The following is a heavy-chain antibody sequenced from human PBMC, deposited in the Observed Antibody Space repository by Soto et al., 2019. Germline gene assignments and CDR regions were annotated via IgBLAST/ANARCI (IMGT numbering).Heavy chain of an antibody. CDR1: GYTFTGYY. Sequence: ASVKVSCKXSGYTFTGYYMHWVRQAPGQGLEWMGWINPNRGGTNYAQKFQGWVTMTRDTSISTAYMELSRLRSDDTAVYYCARGNSYGRYYYYGMDVWGQGTTVTVSS. D-gene: IGHD5-18*01. J-gene: IGHJ6*02. CDR3: ARGNSYGRYYYYGMDV. CDR2: INPNRGGT. V-gene: IGHV1-2*04.